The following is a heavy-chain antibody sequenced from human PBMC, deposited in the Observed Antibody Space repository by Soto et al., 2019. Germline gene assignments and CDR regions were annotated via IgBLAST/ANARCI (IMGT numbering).Heavy chain of an antibody. D-gene: IGHD2-21*02. V-gene: IGHV3-23*01. CDR3: AKTSRFFGDHIDYFDS. CDR2: VGGNGAST. CDR1: GFTFSRFA. J-gene: IGHJ4*02. Sequence: VQLLESGGGLVQPGGSLRLSCAASGFTFSRFAMSWVRLAPGKGLEWVSGVGGNGASTYYADSVRGRFTISRDNSKNTLYLHMNGLRAEDTATYFCAKTSRFFGDHIDYFDSWGQGTLVTVSS.